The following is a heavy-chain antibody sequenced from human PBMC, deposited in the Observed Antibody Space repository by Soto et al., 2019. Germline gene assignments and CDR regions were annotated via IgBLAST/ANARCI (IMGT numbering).Heavy chain of an antibody. V-gene: IGHV4-39*01. D-gene: IGHD1-1*01. CDR3: ARHENWRSLVYYYYGMDV. J-gene: IGHJ6*02. Sequence: PSLKRRVTISVDTSKNQFSLKLSSVTAADTAVYYCARHENWRSLVYYYYGMDVWGQGTTVTLSS.